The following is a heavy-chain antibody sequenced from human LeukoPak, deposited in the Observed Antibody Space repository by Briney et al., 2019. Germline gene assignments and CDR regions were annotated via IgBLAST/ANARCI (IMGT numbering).Heavy chain of an antibody. D-gene: IGHD2-21*02. CDR1: GGSFSPYY. CDR2: INHSGST. Sequence: PSETLSLTCAVYGGSFSPYYWSWVRQPPGKGLEWIGEINHSGSTKYNPSLKSRVTISVDTSKNQFSLRLSSVTAADTAVYDCARGGFYCGGDCYVDYWGQGTLVTVSS. CDR3: ARGGFYCGGDCYVDY. V-gene: IGHV4-34*01. J-gene: IGHJ4*02.